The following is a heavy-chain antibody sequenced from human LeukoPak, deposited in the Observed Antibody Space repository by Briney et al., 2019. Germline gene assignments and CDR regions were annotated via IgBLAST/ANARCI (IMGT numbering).Heavy chain of an antibody. J-gene: IGHJ6*02. V-gene: IGHV4-59*01. D-gene: IGHD2-8*01. Sequence: SETPSLTCTVSGGSISSYYWSWIRQPPGKGLEWIGYIYYSGSTNYNPSPKSRVTISVDTSKNQFSLKLSSVTAADTAVYYCARERMSGMDVWGQGTTVTVSS. CDR2: IYYSGST. CDR1: GGSISSYY. CDR3: ARERMSGMDV.